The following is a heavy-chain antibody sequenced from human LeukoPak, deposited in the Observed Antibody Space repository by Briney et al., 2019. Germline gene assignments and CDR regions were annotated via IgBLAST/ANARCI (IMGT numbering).Heavy chain of an antibody. J-gene: IGHJ3*01. V-gene: IGHV3-7*01. CDR2: IKRDGSEK. CDR1: GFTFSNAW. Sequence: GGSLRLSCAASGFTFSNAWMNWVRQAPGKGLEWVANIKRDGSEKYYVDSVKGRFTISRDDAKNSLYLQMNSLRAEDTAVYYCARAMTDWGQGTMVTVSS. CDR3: ARAMTD. D-gene: IGHD2-21*02.